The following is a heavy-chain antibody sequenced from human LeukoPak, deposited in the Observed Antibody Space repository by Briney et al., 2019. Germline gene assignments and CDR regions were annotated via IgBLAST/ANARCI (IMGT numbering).Heavy chain of an antibody. V-gene: IGHV1-46*01. Sequence: ASVTASCTASGYTFTSYYMHWVRQAPGQGLEWMGIINPSGGSTSYAQKFQGRVTMTRDTSTSTVYMELSSLRSEDTAVYYCARDAASSFWSGYAYYYYGMDVWGQGTTVTVSS. J-gene: IGHJ6*02. D-gene: IGHD3-3*01. CDR3: ARDAASSFWSGYAYYYYGMDV. CDR2: INPSGGST. CDR1: GYTFTSYY.